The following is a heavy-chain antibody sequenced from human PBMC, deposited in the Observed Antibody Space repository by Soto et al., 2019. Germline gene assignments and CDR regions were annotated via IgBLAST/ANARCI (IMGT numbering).Heavy chain of an antibody. D-gene: IGHD1-26*01. CDR1: GFSVSRTY. CDR3: ARVPGRL. J-gene: IGHJ4*02. V-gene: IGHV3-53*02. Sequence: QLVETGGGLSQPGTSLTLSCAASGFSVSRTYITWVRQAPGKGLARVSFVYSGVATFYADSVKGGFVLSRDDSQNTMYLQMNNGRAEDPSVYYCARVPGRLWGRGTLVTVAS. CDR2: VYSGVAT.